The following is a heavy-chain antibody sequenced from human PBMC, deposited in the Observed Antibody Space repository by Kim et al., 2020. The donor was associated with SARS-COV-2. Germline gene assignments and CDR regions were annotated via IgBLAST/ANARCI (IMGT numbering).Heavy chain of an antibody. Sequence: GGSLRLSCEASGFIFSSFVMNWVRQAPLTGLEWVSYISSSGITIYYADSVKGRFTISRDNAKNSLYLQMNSLRAEDTAVYYCARGPMEMATIEWYFDLWGRGTLVTVSS. D-gene: IGHD5-12*01. CDR3: ARGPMEMATIEWYFDL. CDR2: ISSSGITI. J-gene: IGHJ2*01. CDR1: GFIFSSFV. V-gene: IGHV3-48*03.